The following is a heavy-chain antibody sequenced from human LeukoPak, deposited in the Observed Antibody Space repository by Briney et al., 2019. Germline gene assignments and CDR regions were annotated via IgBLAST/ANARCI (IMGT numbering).Heavy chain of an antibody. J-gene: IGHJ5*02. V-gene: IGHV1-2*02. CDR1: GYTFTGYY. Sequence: GASVKVSCKASGYTFTGYYMRWVRQAPGQGLEWMGWINPNSGGTNYAQKFQGRVTMTRDTSISTAYMELSRLRSDDTAVYYCARDRHIAARRSGWFDPWGQGTLVTVSS. CDR3: ARDRHIAARRSGWFDP. D-gene: IGHD6-6*01. CDR2: INPNSGGT.